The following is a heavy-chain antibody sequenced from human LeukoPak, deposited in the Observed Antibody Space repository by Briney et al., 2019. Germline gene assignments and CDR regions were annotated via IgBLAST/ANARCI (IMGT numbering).Heavy chain of an antibody. V-gene: IGHV3-7*02. CDR1: GFIFSSYW. D-gene: IGHD2-21*02. J-gene: IGHJ4*02. CDR2: IKQGGSEK. CDR3: ASVRGDHYFDH. Sequence: GGSLRLSCAASGFIFSSYWMSWVRQAPGKGLEWVANIKQGGSEKYYVDSVKGRFTISRATAKHFLYLQTTSVRAEEPAVYYCASVRGDHYFDHWGQGTLVTVSS.